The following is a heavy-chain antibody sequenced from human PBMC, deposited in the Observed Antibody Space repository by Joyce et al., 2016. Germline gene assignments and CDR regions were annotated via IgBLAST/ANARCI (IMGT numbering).Heavy chain of an antibody. Sequence: QVQLQESGPGLVKPSETLSLTCTVSGGSIRNFYWSWIRQPPGKRLEWIGYIYHSGSRNYHPSLKSRLTISVDTSKNQFSLKLSSVTAADTAVYYCARKAVGVDAFDIWGLGTKVTVSS. V-gene: IGHV4-59*01. CDR1: GGSIRNFY. D-gene: IGHD2-8*01. CDR2: IYHSGSR. J-gene: IGHJ3*02. CDR3: ARKAVGVDAFDI.